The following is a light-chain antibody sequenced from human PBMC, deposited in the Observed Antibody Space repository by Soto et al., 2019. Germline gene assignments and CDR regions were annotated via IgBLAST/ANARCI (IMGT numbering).Light chain of an antibody. CDR2: DVS. CDR3: SSYTSSKGYV. CDR1: SSDVGGYNY. J-gene: IGLJ1*01. V-gene: IGLV2-14*01. Sequence: QSALTQPASVSGSTGQSITISCTGPSSDVGGYNYVSWYQQHPGKAPKLMIYDVSNRPSGVSNRFSGSKSGNTASLTISGLQAEDEADYYCSSYTSSKGYVFGTGTKLTVL.